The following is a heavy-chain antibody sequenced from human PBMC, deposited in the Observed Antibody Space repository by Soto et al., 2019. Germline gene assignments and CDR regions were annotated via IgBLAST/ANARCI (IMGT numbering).Heavy chain of an antibody. V-gene: IGHV3-74*01. Sequence: GGSLRLSCAASGFTFSSYGMHWVRQAPGKGLVWVSRINSDGSSTSYADSVKGRFTISRDNAKNTLYLQMNSLRAEDTAVYYCARPLGYCTNGVCPAAFDIWGQGTMVTVSS. D-gene: IGHD2-8*01. CDR3: ARPLGYCTNGVCPAAFDI. CDR1: GFTFSSYG. J-gene: IGHJ3*02. CDR2: INSDGSST.